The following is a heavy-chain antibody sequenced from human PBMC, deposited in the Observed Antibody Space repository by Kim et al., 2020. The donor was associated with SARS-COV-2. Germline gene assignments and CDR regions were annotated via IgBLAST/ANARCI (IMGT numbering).Heavy chain of an antibody. Sequence: SETLSLTCTVSGGSISSSSYYWGWIRQPPGKGLEWIGSIYYSGSTYYNPSLKSRVTISVDTSKNQFSLKLSSVTAADTAVYYCARLVVVPGENWFDPWGQGTLVTVSS. CDR1: GGSISSSSYY. D-gene: IGHD2-2*01. CDR2: IYYSGST. J-gene: IGHJ5*02. V-gene: IGHV4-39*01. CDR3: ARLVVVPGENWFDP.